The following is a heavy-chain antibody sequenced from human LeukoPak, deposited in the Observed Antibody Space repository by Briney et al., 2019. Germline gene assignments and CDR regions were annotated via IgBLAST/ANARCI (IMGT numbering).Heavy chain of an antibody. CDR1: GFTLNNYW. Sequence: GGSLRLSCAASGFTLNNYWMSWVRQAPGKGLEWVSTISGSAISTYYADSVKGRFTISRDNSKNTLYLQMNSLRPEDTAVYYCAKDFYPLGNYVIYFDYWGQGTLVTVSS. CDR2: ISGSAIST. D-gene: IGHD1-7*01. V-gene: IGHV3-23*01. J-gene: IGHJ4*02. CDR3: AKDFYPLGNYVIYFDY.